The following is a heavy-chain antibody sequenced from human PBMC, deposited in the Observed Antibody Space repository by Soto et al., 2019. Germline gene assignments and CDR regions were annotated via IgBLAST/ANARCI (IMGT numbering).Heavy chain of an antibody. CDR3: ANRSVAGTTQSFDY. V-gene: IGHV3-23*01. J-gene: IGHJ4*02. Sequence: PGGALRLSCAASGFTFSNYAMSWVRQAPGKGLEWISTISTGGGATDYADSVRGRFTISRDNSKSTLFLQMNSLRADDTAVYYCANRSVAGTTQSFDYWGQGTLVTVSS. CDR2: ISTGGGAT. CDR1: GFTFSNYA. D-gene: IGHD1-7*01.